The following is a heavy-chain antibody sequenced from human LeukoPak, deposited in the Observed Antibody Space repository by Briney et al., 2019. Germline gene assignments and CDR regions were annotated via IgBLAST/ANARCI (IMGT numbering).Heavy chain of an antibody. Sequence: GGSLRLSCAASGFTFSSYAMSWVRQAPGKGLELVSTISASGSSTYYVDSVKGRFAISRDKSKNTLHLQVNSLRAEDTAVFYCAKGGALKSYYFDYWGQGTLVIVSS. V-gene: IGHV3-23*01. CDR2: ISASGSST. CDR1: GFTFSSYA. D-gene: IGHD3-16*01. CDR3: AKGGALKSYYFDY. J-gene: IGHJ4*02.